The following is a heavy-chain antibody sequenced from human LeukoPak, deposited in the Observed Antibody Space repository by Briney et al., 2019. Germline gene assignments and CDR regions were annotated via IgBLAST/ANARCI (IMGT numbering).Heavy chain of an antibody. V-gene: IGHV4-59*02. J-gene: IGHJ5*02. CDR3: ARGGYYGSGNDFRFDP. CDR1: GGSVSSYY. CDR2: IYYSGST. D-gene: IGHD3-10*01. Sequence: SETLSLTCTVSGGSVSSYYWSWIRQPPAKGLEWIGYIYYSGSTNYKPSLKSRVTISVDTSKNQFSLKLSSVTAADTAVYYCARGGYYGSGNDFRFDPWGQGTLVTVSS.